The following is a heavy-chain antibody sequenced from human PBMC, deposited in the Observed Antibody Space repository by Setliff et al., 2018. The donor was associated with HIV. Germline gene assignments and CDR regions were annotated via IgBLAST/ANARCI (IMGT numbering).Heavy chain of an antibody. D-gene: IGHD3-16*01. J-gene: IGHJ4*02. CDR1: GGSISSSY. Sequence: PSETLSLTCTVSGGSISSSYWSWIRQPAGKRLEWIGRIHTSGNTNYSPSLKSRVNMSVDTSKNHFSLNLRSVTAADTAVYYCAREGGTDRYFDYWGQGTPGTVSS. V-gene: IGHV4-4*07. CDR3: AREGGTDRYFDY. CDR2: IHTSGNT.